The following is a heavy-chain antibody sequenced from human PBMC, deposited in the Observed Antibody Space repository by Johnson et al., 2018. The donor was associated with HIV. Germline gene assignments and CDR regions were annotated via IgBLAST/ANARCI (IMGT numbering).Heavy chain of an antibody. V-gene: IGHV3-30*02. CDR2: IRSDGSNE. D-gene: IGHD3-16*01. Sequence: QVQLVESGGGVVQPGRSLRLSCAPSGFTFSSYAMHWVRQAPGKGLEWVAFIRSDGSNEYYADSVKARFTISRDNSKNTLYVQMNSLRDEDTAVYYCATCSDQVLLGGDAFDILGQGTMVTVSS. CDR1: GFTFSSYA. CDR3: ATCSDQVLLGGDAFDI. J-gene: IGHJ3*02.